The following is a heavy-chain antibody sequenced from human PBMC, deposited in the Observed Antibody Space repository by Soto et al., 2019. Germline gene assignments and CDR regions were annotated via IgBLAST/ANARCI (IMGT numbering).Heavy chain of an antibody. CDR2: AHYSGST. CDR3: ARGVDYYATSGYFSFDS. CDR1: GDSFHNFY. J-gene: IGHJ4*02. Sequence: SETLSLTCNLSGDSFHNFYWLWIRHPPGKGLEWVGHAHYSGSTNYSPSLNSRATISLDMSKSQLSLKLRSVTAADTAMYFCARGVDYYATSGYFSFDSWGQGIPVTVSS. D-gene: IGHD3-16*01. V-gene: IGHV4-59*01.